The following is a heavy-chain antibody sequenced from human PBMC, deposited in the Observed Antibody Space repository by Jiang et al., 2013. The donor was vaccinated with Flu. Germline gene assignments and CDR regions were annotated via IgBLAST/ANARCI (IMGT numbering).Heavy chain of an antibody. D-gene: IGHD1-26*01. J-gene: IGHJ5*02. Sequence: LLKPSETLSLTCTVSGGSISRSAYYWGWIRHSPGKGLEWIGSVFDTGSTYFNPSFQSRVTIALDTSKNQFSLKVTSMTAADAAVYYCARHPQGRFQRFSWFDPWGQGALVNVSS. CDR3: ARHPQGRFQRFSWFDP. CDR2: VFDTGST. CDR1: GGSISRSAYY. V-gene: IGHV4-39*07.